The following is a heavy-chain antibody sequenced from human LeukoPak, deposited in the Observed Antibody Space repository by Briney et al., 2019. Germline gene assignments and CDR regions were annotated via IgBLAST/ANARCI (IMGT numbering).Heavy chain of an antibody. CDR3: ARESVDIVANYFDY. CDR1: GFIFTSYA. Sequence: GGSLRLSCAASGFIFTSYAMHWVRQAPGKGLEWVALISYDGSDKYYADSVKGRFTISRDNSKNTLYLQMNSLRAEDTAVYYCARESVDIVANYFDYWGQGTLVTVSS. D-gene: IGHD5-12*01. J-gene: IGHJ4*02. V-gene: IGHV3-30*04. CDR2: ISYDGSDK.